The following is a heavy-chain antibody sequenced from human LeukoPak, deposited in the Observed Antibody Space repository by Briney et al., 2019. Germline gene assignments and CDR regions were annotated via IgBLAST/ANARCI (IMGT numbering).Heavy chain of an antibody. CDR2: IRHSGST. CDR1: GGSFSGYY. J-gene: IGHJ2*01. V-gene: IGHV4-34*01. CDR3: ARGGNAGRAYDPLWYFDL. Sequence: SETLALTCAVYGGSFSGYYWSWIRQPPGKGLEGIGEIRHSGSTNYNPSLKSRFTISVDKSKNPFSLKLSSVTAADTAVYYCARGGNAGRAYDPLWYFDLWGRGTLVTVSS. D-gene: IGHD5-12*01.